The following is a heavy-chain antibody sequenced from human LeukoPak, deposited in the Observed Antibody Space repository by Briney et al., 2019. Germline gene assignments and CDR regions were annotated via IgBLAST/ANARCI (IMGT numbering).Heavy chain of an antibody. CDR3: AKRSGHYYDKSGLDH. CDR2: INPSGGST. J-gene: IGHJ4*02. V-gene: IGHV1-46*01. CDR1: GYTFTSYY. D-gene: IGHD3-22*01. Sequence: ASVKVSCKASGYTFTSYYMHWVRQAPGQGLEWMGIINPSGGSTSYAQKFQGRVTMTRDTSTSTVYMELSSLRAEDTAVYYCAKRSGHYYDKSGLDHWGQGSLVTVSS.